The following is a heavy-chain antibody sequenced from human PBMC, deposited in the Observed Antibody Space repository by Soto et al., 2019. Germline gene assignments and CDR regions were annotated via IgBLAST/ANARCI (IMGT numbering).Heavy chain of an antibody. CDR1: GFTFSSYS. V-gene: IGHV3-21*01. CDR3: ARGGGAGGLCFNI. Sequence: GGSLRLSCAASGFTFSSYSMNWVRQAPGKGLEWVSSISSSSSYIYYADSVKGRFTISRDNAKNSLYLQMNSLRSEDTAVYYCARGGGAGGLCFNIGGKGKMFTV. CDR2: ISSSSSYI. D-gene: IGHD3-16*01. J-gene: IGHJ3*02.